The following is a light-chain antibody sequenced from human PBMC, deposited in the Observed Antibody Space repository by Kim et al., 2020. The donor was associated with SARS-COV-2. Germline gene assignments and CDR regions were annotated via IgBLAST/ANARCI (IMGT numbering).Light chain of an antibody. V-gene: IGLV2-14*04. Sequence: GQSITISCTGSSSDVGGHDHVSWYQQHPGKVPKLIIYDVSDRPSGVSNRFSGSKSGNTASLTISGLQAEDEADYYCCSYAGSNIRVFGGGTQLTVL. CDR3: CSYAGSNIRV. J-gene: IGLJ3*02. CDR2: DVS. CDR1: SSDVGGHDH.